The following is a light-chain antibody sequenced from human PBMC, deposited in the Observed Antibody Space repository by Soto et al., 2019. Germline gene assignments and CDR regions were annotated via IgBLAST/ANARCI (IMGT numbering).Light chain of an antibody. J-gene: IGKJ1*01. CDR2: GAS. CDR1: QSVSSN. Sequence: EIVLTQSPGTLSLSPGERATLSCRASQSVSSNLAWYQQKPGQAPRLLMYGASIRAAGVPDRFSGSGSGTEFTLTISRLEPEDFPVYYSHPYQTFGQGTTV. CDR3: HPYQT. V-gene: IGKV3-20*01.